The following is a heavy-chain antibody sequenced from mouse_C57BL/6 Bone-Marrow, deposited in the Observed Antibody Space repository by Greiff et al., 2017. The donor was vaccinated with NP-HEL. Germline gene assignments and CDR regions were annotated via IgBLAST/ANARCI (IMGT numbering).Heavy chain of an antibody. V-gene: IGHV5-9-1*02. CDR3: TTYGHRFAY. CDR2: ISSGGDYI. Sequence: VQLKESGEGLVKPGGSLKLSCAASGFTFSSYAMSWVRQTPEKRLEWVAYISSGGDYINYADTVKGRFTFSRDNARNTLYLQMSSLTSEDTAMNYCTTYGHRFAYWGQGTLVTVSA. J-gene: IGHJ3*01. D-gene: IGHD1-1*02. CDR1: GFTFSSYA.